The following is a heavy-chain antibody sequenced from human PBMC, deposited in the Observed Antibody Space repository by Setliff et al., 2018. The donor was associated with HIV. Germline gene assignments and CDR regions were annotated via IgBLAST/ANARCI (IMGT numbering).Heavy chain of an antibody. CDR3: ARGANFWSGYDS. CDR2: IFHTQNP. Sequence: SETLSLTCAVSDGSISSSNWWSWVRQPPGKGLEWIGEIFHTQNPNYSPSLKSRVTISVNKSKNQFSLRLTSVTAADTAVYYCARGANFWSGYDSWGQGTLVTAPQ. J-gene: IGHJ4*02. V-gene: IGHV4-4*02. D-gene: IGHD3-3*01. CDR1: DGSISSSNW.